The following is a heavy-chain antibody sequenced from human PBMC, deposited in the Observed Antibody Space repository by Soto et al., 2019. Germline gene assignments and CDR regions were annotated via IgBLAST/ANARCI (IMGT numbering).Heavy chain of an antibody. J-gene: IGHJ3*02. CDR1: GFTFDKYW. Sequence: PGGSLRLSCAASGFTFDKYWMTWVRQAPGKGLEWVANIDEDGGRNFYVDSVKGRFTISRDNAKRSLYLQMSSLGVEDTAVYYCARDQSPAIECVGATCYYDAFDIWGQGTMVTVSS. V-gene: IGHV3-7*01. CDR3: ARDQSPAIECVGATCYYDAFDI. CDR2: IDEDGGRN. D-gene: IGHD2-15*01.